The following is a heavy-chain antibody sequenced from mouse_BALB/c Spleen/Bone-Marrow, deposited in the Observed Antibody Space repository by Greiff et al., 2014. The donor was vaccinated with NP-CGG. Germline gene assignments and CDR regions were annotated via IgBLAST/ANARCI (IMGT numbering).Heavy chain of an antibody. D-gene: IGHD2-1*01. J-gene: IGHJ4*01. CDR1: GYTFSSYW. CDR3: ATYGNALDY. Sequence: QVQLQQSGAELTKPGASVKISCKATGYTFSSYWIEWLKQGPGHDLEWIGEILPGSGSTNYNEKFKGKATFTADTSSNTAYMQLSSLTSEDSAVYYCATYGNALDYWGQGTSVTVSS. V-gene: IGHV1-9*01. CDR2: ILPGSGST.